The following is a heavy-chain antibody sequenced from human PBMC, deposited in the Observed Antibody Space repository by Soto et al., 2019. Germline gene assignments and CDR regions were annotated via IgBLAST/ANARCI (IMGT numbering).Heavy chain of an antibody. V-gene: IGHV3-49*03. J-gene: IGHJ5*02. CDR3: TSMVRGVTGSWFDP. CDR1: GFTFGDYA. Sequence: GGSLRLSCTASGFTFGDYAISWFRQAPGKGLEWVGFIRSKADGGTTEYAAPVKARFTISRDDSKSIAYLQMKSVKTEHTAVYYCTSMVRGVTGSWFDPWGPGALVNVFS. D-gene: IGHD3-10*01. CDR2: IRSKADGGTT.